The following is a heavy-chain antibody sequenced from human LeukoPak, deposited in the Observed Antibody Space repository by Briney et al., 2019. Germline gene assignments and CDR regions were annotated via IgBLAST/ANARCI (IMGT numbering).Heavy chain of an antibody. CDR3: AKYVVDGRRWFDP. CDR2: VGSGGFTT. D-gene: IGHD6-19*01. J-gene: IGHJ5*02. Sequence: PGGSLRLSCAASGFTFSGYAMTWVRQAPGKGLEWVSAVGSGGFTTNYADSVEGRFTISRDNSKNMLYLQMNSLRVEDTAVYYCAKYVVDGRRWFDPWGQGTLVIVSS. V-gene: IGHV3-23*01. CDR1: GFTFSGYA.